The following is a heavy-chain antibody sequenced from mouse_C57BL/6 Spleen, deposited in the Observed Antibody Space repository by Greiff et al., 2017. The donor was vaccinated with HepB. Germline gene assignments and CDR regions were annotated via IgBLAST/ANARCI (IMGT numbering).Heavy chain of an antibody. D-gene: IGHD2-12*01. V-gene: IGHV3-6*01. CDR1: GYSITSGYY. CDR2: ISYDGSN. CDR3: AREVYYSAMDY. Sequence: VQLKESGPGLVKPSQSLSLTCSVTGYSITSGYYWNWIRQFPGNKLEWMGYISYDGSNNYNPSLKNRISITRDTSKNQFFLKLNSVTTEDTATYYCAREVYYSAMDYWGQGTSVTVSS. J-gene: IGHJ4*01.